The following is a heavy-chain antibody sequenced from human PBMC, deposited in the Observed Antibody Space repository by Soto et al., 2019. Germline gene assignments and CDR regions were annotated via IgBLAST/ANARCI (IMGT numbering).Heavy chain of an antibody. CDR2: ILPIFGTA. V-gene: IGHV1-69*15. J-gene: IGHJ3*02. Sequence: QVQLVQSGAEVKKPGSSVKVSCKASGGTFSTSSINWVRQAPGQRPEWMGNILPIFGTADYAQKFQGRVQDTAEQSTNTGLMEVRHLISGGTAVDYWAGGPEYGGNSDAFDIWGQGTVVTVSS. CDR3: AGGPEYGGNSDAFDI. CDR1: GGTFSTSS. D-gene: IGHD4-17*01.